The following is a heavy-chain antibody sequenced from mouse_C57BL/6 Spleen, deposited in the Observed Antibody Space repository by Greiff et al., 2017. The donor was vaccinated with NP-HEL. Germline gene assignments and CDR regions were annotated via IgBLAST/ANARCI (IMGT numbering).Heavy chain of an antibody. CDR3: ASIPDGYYSYFDY. CDR2: IYPRSGNT. D-gene: IGHD2-3*01. J-gene: IGHJ2*01. CDR1: GYTFTSYG. V-gene: IGHV1-81*01. Sequence: QVQLQQSGAELARPGASVKLSCKASGYTFTSYGISWVKQRTGQGLEWIGEIYPRSGNTYYNEKFKGKATLTADKSSSTAYMELRSLTSEDSAVYFCASIPDGYYSYFDYWGQGTTLTVSS.